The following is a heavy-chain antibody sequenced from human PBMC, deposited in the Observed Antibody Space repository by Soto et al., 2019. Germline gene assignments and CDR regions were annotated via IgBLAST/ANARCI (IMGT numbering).Heavy chain of an antibody. V-gene: IGHV1-3*01. Sequence: QVQLVQSGAEVRKPGASVNISCWASGFTFGDNLINWVRQAPGQSLEWMGWINPDNGNTRNSQTFQGRVTISRHSSASIAYVEVTALTPEETAGYYCARDILSVGPRANDAFDVWGQGTMVTVSS. CDR3: ARDILSVGPRANDAFDV. J-gene: IGHJ3*01. CDR1: GFTFGDNL. D-gene: IGHD2-8*02. CDR2: INPDNGNT.